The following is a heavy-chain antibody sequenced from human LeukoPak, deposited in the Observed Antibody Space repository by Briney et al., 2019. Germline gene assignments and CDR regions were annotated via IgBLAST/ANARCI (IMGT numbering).Heavy chain of an antibody. Sequence: PGGSLRLSCAASGFTVSSNYMTWVRQAPGKGLEWVSGIYSGGSTYYADSVKGRFAISRDNSKNTLYLQMNSLRAEDTAVYYCAKPSRRDGYLDAFDIWGQGTMVTVSS. CDR2: IYSGGST. D-gene: IGHD5-24*01. J-gene: IGHJ3*02. V-gene: IGHV3-53*01. CDR3: AKPSRRDGYLDAFDI. CDR1: GFTVSSNY.